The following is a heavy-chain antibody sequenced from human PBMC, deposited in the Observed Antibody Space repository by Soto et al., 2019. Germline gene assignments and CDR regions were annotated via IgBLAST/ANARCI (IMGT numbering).Heavy chain of an antibody. Sequence: GGSLRLSCAASGFTFSSYWMSWVRQAPGKGLEWVANIKQDGSEKYYVDSVKGRFTISRDNAKNSLYLQMNSLRAEDTAVYYCARGKHIVVVTAEYYFDYWGQGTLVTVSS. J-gene: IGHJ4*02. CDR1: GFTFSSYW. D-gene: IGHD2-21*02. CDR2: IKQDGSEK. V-gene: IGHV3-7*03. CDR3: ARGKHIVVVTAEYYFDY.